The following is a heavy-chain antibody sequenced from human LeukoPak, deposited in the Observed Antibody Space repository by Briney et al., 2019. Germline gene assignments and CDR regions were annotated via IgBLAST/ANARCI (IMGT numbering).Heavy chain of an antibody. CDR1: GFTFSSYA. D-gene: IGHD4-17*01. CDR2: ISYDGSNK. Sequence: GGSLRLSCAASGFTFSSYAMHWVRQAPGKGLEWVAVISYDGSNKYYADSVKGRFTISRDNSKNTLYLQMNSLRAEDTAVYYCAREGLRSLGYWGQGTLVTVSS. V-gene: IGHV3-30-3*01. CDR3: AREGLRSLGY. J-gene: IGHJ4*02.